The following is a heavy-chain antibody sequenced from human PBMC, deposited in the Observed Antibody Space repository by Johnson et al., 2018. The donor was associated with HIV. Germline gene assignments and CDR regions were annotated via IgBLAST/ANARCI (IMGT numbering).Heavy chain of an antibody. CDR1: GFTFSTYA. J-gene: IGHJ3*02. CDR3: SNLGDYGGNNGFDI. CDR2: ISYAGSNK. V-gene: IGHV3-30*04. D-gene: IGHD4-23*01. Sequence: VQLVESGGGVVQPGRSLRLSCAASGFTFSTYAMHWVRQAPGQGLEWLALISYAGSNKYYADSVKGQFTISRDNSKNTLYLKMKSLRTEDTAVYYCSNLGDYGGNNGFDIWGQGTMVTVSS.